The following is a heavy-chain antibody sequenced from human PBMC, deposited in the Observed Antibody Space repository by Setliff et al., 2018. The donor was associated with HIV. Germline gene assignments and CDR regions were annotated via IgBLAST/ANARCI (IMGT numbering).Heavy chain of an antibody. D-gene: IGHD6-19*01. J-gene: IGHJ4*02. Sequence: TSETLSLTCTVSGGSISTRTYYWGWVRQPPGKGLEWIGSIYYSGSIYYNPSLKSRVTISVATSENQISLNLNSATAADTAVYYCARKQWLGAAFDYWGQGTPVTVSS. V-gene: IGHV4-39*01. CDR1: GGSISTRTYY. CDR2: IYYSGSI. CDR3: ARKQWLGAAFDY.